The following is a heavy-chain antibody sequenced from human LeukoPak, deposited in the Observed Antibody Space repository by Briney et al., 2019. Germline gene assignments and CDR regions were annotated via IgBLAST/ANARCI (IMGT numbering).Heavy chain of an antibody. Sequence: SETLSLTCAVYGVSFSGYYWSWIRQPPGKGLERIGEINHSGSTNYNPSLKSRVTISVDTSKNQFSLKLSSVTAADTAVYYCARLATWLLYRYYYYGMDVWGQGTTVTVSS. CDR1: GVSFSGYY. CDR2: INHSGST. J-gene: IGHJ6*02. D-gene: IGHD3-3*01. CDR3: ARLATWLLYRYYYYGMDV. V-gene: IGHV4-34*01.